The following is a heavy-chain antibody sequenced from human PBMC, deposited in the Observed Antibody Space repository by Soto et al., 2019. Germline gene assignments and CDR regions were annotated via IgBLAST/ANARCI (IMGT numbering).Heavy chain of an antibody. J-gene: IGHJ5*02. V-gene: IGHV4-30-2*03. Sequence: SETLSLTCAVSGGSISSGGYSWSWIRQPPGKGLEWIGYIYHSGSTYYNPSLKSRVTISVDTSKNQFSLKLGSVTAAETAVYYCARQSCGWYNWFDPWGQGTLVTVSS. CDR3: ARQSCGWYNWFDP. D-gene: IGHD6-19*01. CDR2: IYHSGST. CDR1: GGSISSGGYS.